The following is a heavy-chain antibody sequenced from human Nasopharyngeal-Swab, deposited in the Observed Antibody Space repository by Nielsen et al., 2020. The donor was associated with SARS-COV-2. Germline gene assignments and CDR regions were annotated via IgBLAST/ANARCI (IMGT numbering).Heavy chain of an antibody. CDR3: AKDREATYYYGSGSLDY. D-gene: IGHD3-10*01. J-gene: IGHJ4*02. CDR2: ISGSGGST. V-gene: IGHV3-23*01. Sequence: ETLSLTCAASGFTFSSYAMSWVRQAPGRGLEWVSAISGSGGSTYYADSVKGRFTISRDNSKNTLYLQMNSLRAEDTAVYYCAKDREATYYYGSGSLDYWGQGTLVTVSS. CDR1: GFTFSSYA.